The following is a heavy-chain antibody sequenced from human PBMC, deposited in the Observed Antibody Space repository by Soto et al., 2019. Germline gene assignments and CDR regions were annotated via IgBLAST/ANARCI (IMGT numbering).Heavy chain of an antibody. J-gene: IGHJ3*02. CDR2: ISPHNGNT. V-gene: IGHV1-18*01. Sequence: QVQLVQSGAEVKKPGASVKVSCKTSGYTFSNYGIKWVRQAPGQELEWMGWISPHNGNTNSAQRLQGRVTMTTDTSMNTAYLELRSLSFDDTAVYYCARARAGSFAFDIWGQGTLVTVSS. CDR3: ARARAGSFAFDI. CDR1: GYTFSNYG. D-gene: IGHD1-26*01.